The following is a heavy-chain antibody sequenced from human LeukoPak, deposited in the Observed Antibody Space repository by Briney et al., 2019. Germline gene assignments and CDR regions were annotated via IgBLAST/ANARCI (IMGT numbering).Heavy chain of an antibody. CDR2: INPNTGDT. Sequence: ASVKVSCKASGYTFTSYYIHWVRQAPGQGLEWMGWINPNTGDTNFAQKFQGRVAMTRDTSLSTAYMDLSRLTSDDTAVYYCARDWPGISLHFDLWGRGTLITVSS. J-gene: IGHJ2*01. V-gene: IGHV1-2*02. CDR1: GYTFTSYY. CDR3: ARDWPGISLHFDL. D-gene: IGHD2-15*01.